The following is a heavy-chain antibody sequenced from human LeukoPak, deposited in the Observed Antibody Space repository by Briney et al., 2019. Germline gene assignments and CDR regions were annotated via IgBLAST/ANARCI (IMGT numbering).Heavy chain of an antibody. CDR1: GFTFSSYS. J-gene: IGHJ4*02. CDR2: ISSNGDNA. V-gene: IGHV3-64D*06. Sequence: PGGSLRLSCSASGFTFSSYSTYWVRQAPGKGLEYVSGISSNGDNAYNADSVKGRFTISRDNSKNTLYLQMSSLRADDTAVYYCVRGRTPPVYARYFDSWGQGTLVTVSS. CDR3: VRGRTPPVYARYFDS. D-gene: IGHD5/OR15-5a*01.